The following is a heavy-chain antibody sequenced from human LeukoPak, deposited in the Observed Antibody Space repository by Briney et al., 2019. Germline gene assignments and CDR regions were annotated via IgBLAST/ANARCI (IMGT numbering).Heavy chain of an antibody. CDR1: GGSFSGYY. CDR3: ARGFGYCSGGSCYLGIFDY. CDR2: INHSGST. Sequence: SETLSLTCSVYGGSFSGYYWSWIRQPPGKGLEWIGEINHSGSTNYNPSLKSRVTISVDTSKNQFSLKLSSVTAADTAVYYCARGFGYCSGGSCYLGIFDYWGQGTLVTVSS. V-gene: IGHV4-34*01. J-gene: IGHJ4*02. D-gene: IGHD2-15*01.